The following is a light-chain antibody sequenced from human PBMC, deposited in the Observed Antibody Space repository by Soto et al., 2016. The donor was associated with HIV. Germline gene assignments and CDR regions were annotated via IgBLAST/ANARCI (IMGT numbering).Light chain of an antibody. Sequence: DIQMTQSPSTLSASVGDRVTITCRASQSISSWLAWYQQKPGKAPKLLIYKASSLESGVPSRFSGSGSGTEFTLTISNLQPDDFATYYCQQYNSYPWTFGQGTKGGNQ. CDR3: QQYNSYPWT. V-gene: IGKV1-5*03. CDR2: KAS. CDR1: QSISSW. J-gene: IGKJ1*01.